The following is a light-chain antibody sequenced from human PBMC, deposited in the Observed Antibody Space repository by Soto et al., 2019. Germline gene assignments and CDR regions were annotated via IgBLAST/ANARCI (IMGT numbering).Light chain of an antibody. CDR1: QNVSSN. J-gene: IGKJ1*01. CDR3: QQYNYWPWT. Sequence: EIVMTQPPATLSVSPGERATLSCRASQNVSSNLAWYQQRPGQAPRLLIYGASTRAAGIPARFSGSGSGTEFTLTISSLQSEDFAVYYCQQYNYWPWTFGQGTKVEIK. CDR2: GAS. V-gene: IGKV3-15*01.